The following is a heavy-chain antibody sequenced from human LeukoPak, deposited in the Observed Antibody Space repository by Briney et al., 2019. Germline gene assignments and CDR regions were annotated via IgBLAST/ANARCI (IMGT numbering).Heavy chain of an antibody. CDR2: INHSGST. D-gene: IGHD4-17*01. CDR3: ARLRSDGDYDY. V-gene: IGHV4-34*01. J-gene: IGHJ4*02. CDR1: GGSYSGYY. Sequence: SETLSLTCAVYGGSYSGYYWSWIRQPPGKGLEWIGEINHSGSTNYNPSLKSRVTISVDTSKNQFSLKLSSVTAADTAVYYCARLRSDGDYDYWGQGTLVTVSS.